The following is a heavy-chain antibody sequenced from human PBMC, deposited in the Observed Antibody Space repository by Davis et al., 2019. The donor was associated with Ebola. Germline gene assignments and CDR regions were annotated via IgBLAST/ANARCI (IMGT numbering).Heavy chain of an antibody. Sequence: SVQGRFTISRDNSKSTPYLQMNSLRAEDTAVFYCAKGSNTYYNKGYYFDYWGQGTLVTVSS. D-gene: IGHD3-10*01. CDR3: AKGSNTYYNKGYYFDY. J-gene: IGHJ4*02. V-gene: IGHV3-23*01.